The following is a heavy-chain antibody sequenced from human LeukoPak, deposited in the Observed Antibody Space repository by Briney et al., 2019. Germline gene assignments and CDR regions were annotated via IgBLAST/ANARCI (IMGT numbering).Heavy chain of an antibody. CDR1: GVSISSDKYS. CDR3: ATPYCGTISCLDVFDV. D-gene: IGHD2-21*01. Sequence: SETLSLTCTVSGVSISSDKYSWSWIRQRPGKGLEWIGYMYYSGSTSYNPSLKSRASISIDGPKSQFSLRLTSVTAADTAVYYCATPYCGTISCLDVFDVWGQGTTVTVSS. V-gene: IGHV4-31*03. J-gene: IGHJ3*01. CDR2: MYYSGST.